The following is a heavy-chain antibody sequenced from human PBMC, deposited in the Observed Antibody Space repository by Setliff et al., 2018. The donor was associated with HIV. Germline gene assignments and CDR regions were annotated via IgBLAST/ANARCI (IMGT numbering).Heavy chain of an antibody. D-gene: IGHD1-26*01. J-gene: IGHJ3*02. CDR3: ALRQRGGLVGAGNAFDI. V-gene: IGHV3-30*04. CDR2: ISPDGNNK. Sequence: LRLSCAASGFTFNNYRFHWVRQTPGKRLEWVTNISPDGNNKYYADSVRGRFTISRDNSKNTLYLQMNSLRAEDTAKYYCALRQRGGLVGAGNAFDIWGQGTMVTVSS. CDR1: GFTFNNYR.